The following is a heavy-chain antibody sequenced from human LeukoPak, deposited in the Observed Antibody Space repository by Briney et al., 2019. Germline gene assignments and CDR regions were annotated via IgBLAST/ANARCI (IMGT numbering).Heavy chain of an antibody. Sequence: GGSLRLSCAASGFTSSSYAMTWVRQAPGKGLEWVSAISGSGGSTYYADSVKGRFTISRDNSKNTLYLQMNSLRAEDTAVYYCAKSGLVGATYFDYWGQGTLVTVSS. J-gene: IGHJ4*02. CDR3: AKSGLVGATYFDY. D-gene: IGHD1-26*01. CDR2: ISGSGGST. CDR1: GFTSSSYA. V-gene: IGHV3-23*01.